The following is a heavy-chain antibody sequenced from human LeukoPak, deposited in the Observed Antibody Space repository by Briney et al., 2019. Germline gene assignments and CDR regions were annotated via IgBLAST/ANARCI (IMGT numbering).Heavy chain of an antibody. V-gene: IGHV3-64*01. Sequence: PGGSLRLSCAASGFTFSTYAMHWVRQAPGKGLEYVSAISNNGHSTYYANSVKGRFTISRDNSKNTLYLQMGSLRPEDMAVYYCARGASGYSNNWSHDYWGQGTLVTVSS. CDR2: ISNNGHST. J-gene: IGHJ4*02. CDR1: GFTFSTYA. D-gene: IGHD6-13*01. CDR3: ARGASGYSNNWSHDY.